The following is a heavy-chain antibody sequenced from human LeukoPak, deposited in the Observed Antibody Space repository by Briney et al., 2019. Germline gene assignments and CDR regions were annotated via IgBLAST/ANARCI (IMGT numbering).Heavy chain of an antibody. D-gene: IGHD2-15*01. CDR2: ISWNSGSI. CDR3: AKDSGVVVAATPAFDI. J-gene: IGHJ3*02. CDR1: GFTFDDYA. Sequence: GGSLRLSCAASGFTFDDYAMHWVRQAPGKGLEWVSGISWNSGSIGYADSVKGRFTISRDNAKNSLYLQMNSLRAEDTALYYCAKDSGVVVAATPAFDIWGQGTMVTVSS. V-gene: IGHV3-9*01.